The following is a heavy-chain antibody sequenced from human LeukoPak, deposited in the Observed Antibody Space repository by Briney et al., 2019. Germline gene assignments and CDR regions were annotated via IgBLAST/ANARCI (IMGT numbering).Heavy chain of an antibody. D-gene: IGHD3-3*01. V-gene: IGHV4-61*02. J-gene: IGHJ4*02. Sequence: SETLSLTCTVSGRSISSGSYYWSWIRQPAGKGLEWIGRIYTSGSTNYNPSLKSRVTISVDTSKNQFSLKLSSVTAADTAVYYCAGYDFWSGLDYWGQGTLVTVSS. CDR2: IYTSGST. CDR1: GRSISSGSYY. CDR3: AGYDFWSGLDY.